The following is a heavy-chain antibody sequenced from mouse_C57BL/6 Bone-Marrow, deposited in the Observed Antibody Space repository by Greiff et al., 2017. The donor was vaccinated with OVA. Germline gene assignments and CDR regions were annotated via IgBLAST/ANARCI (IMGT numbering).Heavy chain of an antibody. CDR3: ARERTTVVAPDWYFEV. D-gene: IGHD1-1*01. Sequence: VKLQQSGPELVKPGASVKISCKASGYAFSSSWMNWVKQRPGKGLEWIGRIYPGDGDTNYNGKFKGKATLTADKSSSTAYMQLSSLTSEDSAVYFCARERTTVVAPDWYFEVWGTGTTVTVSS. V-gene: IGHV1-82*01. CDR1: GYAFSSSW. CDR2: IYPGDGDT. J-gene: IGHJ1*03.